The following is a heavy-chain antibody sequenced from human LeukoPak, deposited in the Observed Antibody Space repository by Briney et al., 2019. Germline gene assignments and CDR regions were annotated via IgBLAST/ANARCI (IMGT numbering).Heavy chain of an antibody. D-gene: IGHD3-16*01. CDR2: INDDGGST. V-gene: IGHV3-74*03. CDR3: ARPPTDRNAYYFGSAWDYMDV. Sequence: PGGSLRLSCAASGFTFSTHWMFWVRQSPGKGLVWVSRINDDGGSTTYADSVRGRFTISRDNAKNTLYLQMTGLKAEDTAVYFCARPPTDRNAYYFGSAWDYMDVWGKGTTVTVSS. CDR1: GFTFSTHW. J-gene: IGHJ6*03.